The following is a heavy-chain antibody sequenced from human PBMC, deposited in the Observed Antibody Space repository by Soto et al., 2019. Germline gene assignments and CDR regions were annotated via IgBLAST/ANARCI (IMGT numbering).Heavy chain of an antibody. V-gene: IGHV3-73*01. CDR2: IRTKSNHYAT. J-gene: IGHJ4*02. D-gene: IGHD6-13*01. CDR3: TRLHFIVEPGINY. Sequence: LRLSCAASVLSFSDPGIHWVRQPSGKGLEWVGRIRTKSNHYATAYAASVKGRFTISRDDSRNTAYLQMNSLETEDTAVYYCTRLHFIVEPGINYWGQGTLVTVSS. CDR1: VLSFSDPG.